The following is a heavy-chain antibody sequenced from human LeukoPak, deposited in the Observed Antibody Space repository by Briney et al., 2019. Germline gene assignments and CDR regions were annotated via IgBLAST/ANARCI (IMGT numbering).Heavy chain of an antibody. J-gene: IGHJ4*02. CDR2: IYLGDSDT. CDR1: GYSFTSYW. V-gene: IGHV5-51*01. Sequence: GESLKISCKGSGYSFTSYWIGWVRQMPGKGLGWMGIIYLGDSDTRYSPSFQGQVTISADKSISTAYLQWSSLKASDTAMYYCARQTAVTTVTRGYFDYWGQGTLVTVSS. D-gene: IGHD4-17*01. CDR3: ARQTAVTTVTRGYFDY.